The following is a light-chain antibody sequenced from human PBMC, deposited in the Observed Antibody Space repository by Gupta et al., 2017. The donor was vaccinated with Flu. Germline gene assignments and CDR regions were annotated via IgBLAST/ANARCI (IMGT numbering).Light chain of an antibody. J-gene: IGLJ2*01. CDR3: CSYAGSGTWV. CDR1: SSDVGSYNH. V-gene: IGLV2-23*02. CDR2: EVS. Sequence: SITISCTGTSSDVGSYNHVSWYQQHPGKAPKLVIYEVSKRPSGVSNRFSGSKSGNTASLTISGLQAEDEADYYCCSYAGSGTWVFGGGTKLTVL.